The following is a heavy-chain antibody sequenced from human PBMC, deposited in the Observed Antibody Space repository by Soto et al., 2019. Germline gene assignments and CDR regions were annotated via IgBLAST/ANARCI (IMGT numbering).Heavy chain of an antibody. D-gene: IGHD6-6*01. CDR2: IYDSGTT. CDR3: ARVPSP. Sequence: PSDTLSLTCTVSGERITSIYWTWLRQPPGKGLEWIGYIYDSGTTNYNPSLQSRVTISVDTSKNQFSLALSSVTAADRAVYYCARVPSPRGEGTSVTVSS. V-gene: IGHV4-59*12. J-gene: IGHJ4*02. CDR1: GERITSIY.